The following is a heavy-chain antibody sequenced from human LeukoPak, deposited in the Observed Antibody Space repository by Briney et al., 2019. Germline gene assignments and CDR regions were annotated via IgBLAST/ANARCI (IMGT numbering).Heavy chain of an antibody. CDR3: ARSCGDYAPPRD. J-gene: IGHJ4*02. CDR2: ISSSSSYI. CDR1: GFSFSTYR. D-gene: IGHD4-17*01. V-gene: IGHV3-21*01. Sequence: GGSLRLSCAASGFSFSTYRMNWVRQGPGKGLEWVSSISSSSSYIYYADSVKGRFTISRDNAKNSLYLQMNSLRAEDTAVYYCARSCGDYAPPRDWGQGTLVTVSS.